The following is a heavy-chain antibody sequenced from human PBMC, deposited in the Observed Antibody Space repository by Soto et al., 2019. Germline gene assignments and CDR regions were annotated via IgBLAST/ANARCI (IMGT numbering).Heavy chain of an antibody. D-gene: IGHD3-22*01. Sequence: EVQLVEFGGGLVQPGGSLRLSCAASGFTFSSYSMHWVRQAPGKGLEWVSYISRSGSTIYHADSVKGRFTISRDNAKNSLYLQMNSLTAEDTAVYYCARDMLVRYFAYWGQGTLVTVSS. CDR3: ARDMLVRYFAY. CDR1: GFTFSSYS. J-gene: IGHJ4*02. CDR2: ISRSGSTI. V-gene: IGHV3-48*01.